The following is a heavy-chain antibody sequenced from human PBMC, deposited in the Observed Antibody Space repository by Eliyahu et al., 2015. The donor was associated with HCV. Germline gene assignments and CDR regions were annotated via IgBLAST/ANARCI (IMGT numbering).Heavy chain of an antibody. Sequence: EVQLVQSGAELKKPGESLKISCQASGYTFTDFYIGWXRQLPGKGLEWMGIIYPDDSDTRYSPSFEGQVXISVDKSIDTAYLQWDRLKASDTATYYCGRHWRDHSDGRGYLWTTGRVDSWGQGTLVTVSS. D-gene: IGHD3-22*01. CDR3: GRHWRDHSDGRGYLWTTGRVDS. CDR2: IYPDDSDT. CDR1: GYTFTDFY. J-gene: IGHJ4*02. V-gene: IGHV5-51*01.